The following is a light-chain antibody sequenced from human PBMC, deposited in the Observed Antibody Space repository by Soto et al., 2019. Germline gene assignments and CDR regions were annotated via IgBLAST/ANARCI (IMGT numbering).Light chain of an antibody. J-gene: IGKJ1*01. CDR1: QSISSW. Sequence: DIQMTQSPSTLSASVGDRVTITCRASQSISSWLAWYQQKPWKAPKLLIYKASSLESGVPSRFRGSGSGTEFTLPISSLQPDDFAPYYCQQYNSYSRTFGQGTKLEIK. V-gene: IGKV1-5*03. CDR3: QQYNSYSRT. CDR2: KAS.